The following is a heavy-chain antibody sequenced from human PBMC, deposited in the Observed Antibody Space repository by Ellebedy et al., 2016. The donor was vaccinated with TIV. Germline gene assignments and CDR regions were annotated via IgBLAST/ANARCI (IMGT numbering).Heavy chain of an antibody. CDR3: AEGPDVFNY. CDR2: IYSGGDT. J-gene: IGHJ4*02. CDR1: GFTVSSNY. D-gene: IGHD1-14*01. V-gene: IGHV3-53*04. Sequence: GESLKISCAASGFTVSSNYMAWVRQAPGKGLEWVSVIYSGGDTYYADSVKGRFTISSHNSENTHYLQMNSLRAEDTAVYYCAEGPDVFNYWGQGTLVTVSS.